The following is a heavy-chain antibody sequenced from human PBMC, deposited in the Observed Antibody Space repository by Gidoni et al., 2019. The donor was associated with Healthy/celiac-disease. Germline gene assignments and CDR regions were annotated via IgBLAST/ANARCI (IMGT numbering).Heavy chain of an antibody. V-gene: IGHV3-43*01. CDR2: ISWDGGST. Sequence: EVQLVESGGVVVQPGVSLRLSCAATGFPFDDYTVPWVLQAPWKGLDWVSLISWDGGSTYYADSVKGRFTISRDNSKNSLYLQMNSLRTEDTALYYCAKEVYCSSTSCYDSPYYYYGMDVWGQGTTVTVSS. CDR3: AKEVYCSSTSCYDSPYYYYGMDV. D-gene: IGHD2-2*01. CDR1: GFPFDDYT. J-gene: IGHJ6*02.